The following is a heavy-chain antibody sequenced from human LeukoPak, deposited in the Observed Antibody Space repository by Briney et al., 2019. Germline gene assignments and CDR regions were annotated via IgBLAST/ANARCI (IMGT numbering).Heavy chain of an antibody. CDR2: INPSGGST. V-gene: IGHV1-46*01. Sequence: ASVKVPCKASGYTFTSYYMHWVRQAPGQGLEWMGIINPSGGSTTYAQKFQGRVTMTRDTSTSTVYMELSSLRSEDTAVYYCARDPYSRGRENYFEYWGQGTLVSLSS. D-gene: IGHD3-16*01. CDR1: GYTFTSYY. J-gene: IGHJ4*02. CDR3: ARDPYSRGRENYFEY.